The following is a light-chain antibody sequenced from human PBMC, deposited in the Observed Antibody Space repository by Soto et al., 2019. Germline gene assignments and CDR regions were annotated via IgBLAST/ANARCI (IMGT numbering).Light chain of an antibody. Sequence: QSALTQPASVSGSPGQSITISCTGTLSDVGGYNHVSWYQQHPGKAPKLIIYEVRNRPSGVSNRLSGSKSGNTASLTISGLQADDEADYYCCSYTSSSIRVFGGGTQVTVL. V-gene: IGLV2-14*01. CDR1: LSDVGGYNH. CDR3: CSYTSSSIRV. CDR2: EVR. J-gene: IGLJ3*02.